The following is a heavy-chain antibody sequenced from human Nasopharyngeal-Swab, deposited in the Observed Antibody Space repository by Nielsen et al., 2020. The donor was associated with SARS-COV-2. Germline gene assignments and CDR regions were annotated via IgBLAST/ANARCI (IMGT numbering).Heavy chain of an antibody. Sequence: GSLRLSCTVSGGSISSYYWSWIRQPPGKGLEWIGYIYTSGSTNYNPSLKSRVTMSVDTSKNQFSLKLSSVTAADTAVYYCARDQDYYDFWSGYLGSYGMDVWGQGTTVTVSS. D-gene: IGHD3-3*01. CDR3: ARDQDYYDFWSGYLGSYGMDV. V-gene: IGHV4-4*08. J-gene: IGHJ6*02. CDR1: GGSISSYY. CDR2: IYTSGST.